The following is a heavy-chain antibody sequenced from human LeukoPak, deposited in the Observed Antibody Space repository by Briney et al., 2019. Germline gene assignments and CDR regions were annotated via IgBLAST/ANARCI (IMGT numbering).Heavy chain of an antibody. CDR1: RFTFSSYT. D-gene: IGHD2-21*02. CDR2: ISYDGSNK. V-gene: IGHV3-30*04. Sequence: GRSLRLSCAASRFTFSSYTMHWVRQAPGKGLEWVAVISYDGSNKYYADSVKGRFTISRDNSKNTLYLQMNSLRAEDTAVYYCAKVRPAYCGGDCWSSGYYMDVWGKGTTVTVSS. J-gene: IGHJ6*03. CDR3: AKVRPAYCGGDCWSSGYYMDV.